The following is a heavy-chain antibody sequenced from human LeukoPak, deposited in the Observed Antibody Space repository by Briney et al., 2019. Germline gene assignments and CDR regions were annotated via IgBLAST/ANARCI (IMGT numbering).Heavy chain of an antibody. D-gene: IGHD2-15*01. J-gene: IGHJ4*02. CDR1: GGSISSYY. CDR3: ASLNMAYSLDY. CDR2: IYYSAST. Sequence: SETLSLTCTVSGGSISSYYWSWIRQPPGKGLEWIGYIYYSASTNYNPSIKSRVTISVDTSKNQFSLKLSSVTAADTTVYYCASLNMAYSLDYWGQGTLVTVSS. V-gene: IGHV4-59*01.